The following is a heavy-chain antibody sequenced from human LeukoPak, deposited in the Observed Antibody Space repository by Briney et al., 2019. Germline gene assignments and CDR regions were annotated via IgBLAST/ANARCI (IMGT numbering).Heavy chain of an antibody. V-gene: IGHV3-49*04. J-gene: IGHJ4*02. D-gene: IGHD6-19*01. CDR1: GFTFGDYA. CDR3: TSSGYSSGPGAIDY. Sequence: GGSLRLSCTASGFTFGDYAMSWVRQAPGKGLEWVSFIRSKAYRGTTEYAASVKGRFTISRDDSKSIAYLQMNSLKIEDTAVYYCTSSGYSSGPGAIDYWAREPWSPSPQ. CDR2: IRSKAYRGTT.